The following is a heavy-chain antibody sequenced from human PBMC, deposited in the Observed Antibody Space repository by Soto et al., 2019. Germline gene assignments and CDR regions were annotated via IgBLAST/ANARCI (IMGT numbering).Heavy chain of an antibody. CDR2: IYPGDSDT. CDR3: ARQTTGDFWSGSYYYYGMDV. CDR1: GYSFTSYW. Sequence: PGESRKISCKGSGYSFTSYWIGWVRQMPGKGLEWMGIIYPGDSDTRYSPSFQGQVTISADKSISTAYLQWSSLKASDTAMYYCARQTTGDFWSGSYYYYGMDVWGQGTTVTVSS. D-gene: IGHD3-3*01. V-gene: IGHV5-51*01. J-gene: IGHJ6*02.